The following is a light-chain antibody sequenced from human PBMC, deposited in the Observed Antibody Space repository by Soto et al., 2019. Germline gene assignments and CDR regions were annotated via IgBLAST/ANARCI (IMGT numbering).Light chain of an antibody. Sequence: SYELTQPPSRSVAPGQTATVTCGGNNVGSKSVHGYQQKPGQAPVLVVYDDSDRPSGIPERFSGYNSGNTATLTISRVEAGDEADYYCQVWDTTSDQGVFGTGTKVTVL. CDR2: DDS. CDR3: QVWDTTSDQGV. V-gene: IGLV3-21*02. CDR1: NVGSKS. J-gene: IGLJ1*01.